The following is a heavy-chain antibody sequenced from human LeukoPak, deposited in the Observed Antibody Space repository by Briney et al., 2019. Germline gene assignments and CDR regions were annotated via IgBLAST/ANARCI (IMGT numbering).Heavy chain of an antibody. CDR2: ISGSGGST. D-gene: IGHD3-22*01. J-gene: IGHJ4*02. Sequence: GGSLRLSCAASGFTFSSYAMSWVRQAPGKGLEWVSAISGSGGSTYYADSVKGRFTISRDNSKNTLYLQMNSLRAEDTAVHYCAKASYYCDSSGYYPGFVDYWGQGTLVTVSS. CDR3: AKASYYCDSSGYYPGFVDY. V-gene: IGHV3-23*01. CDR1: GFTFSSYA.